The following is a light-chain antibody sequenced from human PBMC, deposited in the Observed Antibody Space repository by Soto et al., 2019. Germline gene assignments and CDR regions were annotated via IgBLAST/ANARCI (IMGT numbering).Light chain of an antibody. CDR3: QSYDTSLSGVV. J-gene: IGLJ2*01. Sequence: QSVLTQPPSVSGAPGQRVTISCTGTSSNIGAGYDVHWYQHRPGTAPRLFIYANTNRPSGVPDRFSGSRSGTSASLAITGLRAEDEADYYCQSYDTSLSGVVFGGGTKLTVL. V-gene: IGLV1-40*01. CDR2: ANT. CDR1: SSNIGAGYD.